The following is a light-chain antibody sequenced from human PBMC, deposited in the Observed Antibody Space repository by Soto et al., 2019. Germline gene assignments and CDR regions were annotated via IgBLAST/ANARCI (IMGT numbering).Light chain of an antibody. J-gene: IGKJ1*01. V-gene: IGKV3-11*01. CDR2: DAS. CDR3: QQRSNWPPT. CDR1: QSVSSY. Sequence: EIVLPQSPDPLSLSPGEIATLSCRASQSVSSYLAWHQQKHGQAXRVLIYDASNRATGIPARFSGSGSGTDLTITISSLEPEDFEVYYCQQRSNWPPTFGEGTKVDIK.